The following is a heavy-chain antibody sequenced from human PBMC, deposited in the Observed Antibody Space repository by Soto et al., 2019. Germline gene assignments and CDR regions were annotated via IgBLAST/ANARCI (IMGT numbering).Heavy chain of an antibody. CDR2: ISWNSGSI. CDR1: GFTFDDYA. Sequence: HPGGSLRLSCAASGFTFDDYAMHWVRQAPGKGLEWVSGISWNSGSIGYADSVKGRFTISRDNAKNSLYLQMNSLRAEDTALYYCAKAYSSTLPVSNWFDPWGQGTLVTVSS. V-gene: IGHV3-9*01. J-gene: IGHJ5*02. D-gene: IGHD6-13*01. CDR3: AKAYSSTLPVSNWFDP.